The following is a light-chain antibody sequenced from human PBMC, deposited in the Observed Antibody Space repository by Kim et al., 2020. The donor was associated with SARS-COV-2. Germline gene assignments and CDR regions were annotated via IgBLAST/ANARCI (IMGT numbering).Light chain of an antibody. CDR3: QQYGRSLPYT. CDR1: ESVRSNY. J-gene: IGKJ2*01. V-gene: IGKV3-20*01. CDR2: GAS. Sequence: EIVLTQSPASLSLSPGERATLSCRASESVRSNYLAWYQQKPGQAPRLLIYGASSRATGIPDRFSGSGSGTDFTLTIGRLEPEDFAVYYCQQYGRSLPYTFGQGTKLEI.